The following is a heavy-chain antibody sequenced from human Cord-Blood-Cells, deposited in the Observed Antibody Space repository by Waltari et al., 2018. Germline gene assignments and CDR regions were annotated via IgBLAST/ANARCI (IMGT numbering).Heavy chain of an antibody. CDR3: ARGVRSEYYDFWSGYYLDY. CDR2: MNPNSGNT. D-gene: IGHD3-3*01. CDR1: GYTFTSYD. V-gene: IGHV1-8*03. J-gene: IGHJ4*02. Sequence: QVQLVQSGAEVKKPGASVKVSCKASGYTFTSYDINWVRPATGQGLEWMGWMNPNSGNTGYAQKFQGRVTITRNTSISTAYMELSSLRSEDTAVYYCARGVRSEYYDFWSGYYLDYWGQGTLVTVSS.